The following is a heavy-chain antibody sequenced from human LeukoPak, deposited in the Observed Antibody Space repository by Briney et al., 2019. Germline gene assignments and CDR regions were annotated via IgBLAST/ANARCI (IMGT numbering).Heavy chain of an antibody. D-gene: IGHD4-17*01. V-gene: IGHV4-59*01. Sequence: SETLSLTCTVSGGSISSYYWSWIRQPPGKGLEWIGYIYYSGSTNYNPSLKSRVTISVDTSKNQFSLKLRSVTAADTAVYYCARDKGDYGDYYWFDPWGQGTLVTVSS. CDR1: GGSISSYY. CDR3: ARDKGDYGDYYWFDP. J-gene: IGHJ5*02. CDR2: IYYSGST.